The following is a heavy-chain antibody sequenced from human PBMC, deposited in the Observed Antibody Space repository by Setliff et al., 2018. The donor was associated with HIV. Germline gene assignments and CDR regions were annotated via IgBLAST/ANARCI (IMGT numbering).Heavy chain of an antibody. V-gene: IGHV1-8*01. CDR3: ARPRNGYYHLEY. D-gene: IGHD3-3*01. J-gene: IGHJ4*02. CDR2: VNPKSVST. Sequence: AASVKVSCKASGYIFSNYEINWVRQATGQGLEWMGWVNPKSVSTGYAPNFQGRVTMTWNTSINTAYMELSSLRSEDTAVYFCARPRNGYYHLEYWGQGTPVTVSS. CDR1: GYIFSNYE.